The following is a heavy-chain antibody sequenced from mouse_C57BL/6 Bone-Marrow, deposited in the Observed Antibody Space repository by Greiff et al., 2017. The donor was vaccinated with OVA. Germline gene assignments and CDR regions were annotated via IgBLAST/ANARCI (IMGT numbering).Heavy chain of an antibody. D-gene: IGHD2-3*01. J-gene: IGHJ3*01. CDR1: GYSITSGYD. CDR3: ARLGCGYYGFAY. V-gene: IGHV3-1*01. CDR2: IRYSGST. Sequence: VQLKESGPGMVKPSQSLSLTCTVTGYSITSGYDWHWIRHFPGNKLEWMGYIRYSGSTNSNPSLQSRISITHDTSKNHFFLKLNSVTTEDTATDYCARLGCGYYGFAYWGQGTLVTVSA.